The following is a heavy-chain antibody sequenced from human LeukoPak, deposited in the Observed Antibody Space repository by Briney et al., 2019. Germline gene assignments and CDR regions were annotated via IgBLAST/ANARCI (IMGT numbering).Heavy chain of an antibody. J-gene: IGHJ4*02. Sequence: VASVKVSCKASGGTFSSYAISWVRQAPGQGLEWMGGIIPIFGTANYAQKFQGRVTIIADESTTTAYMELSSLRSEDTAVYYCASSLAGGSDAFDYWRQGTLVTVSS. CDR1: GGTFSSYA. CDR2: IIPIFGTA. D-gene: IGHD1-26*01. V-gene: IGHV1-69*13. CDR3: ASSLAGGSDAFDY.